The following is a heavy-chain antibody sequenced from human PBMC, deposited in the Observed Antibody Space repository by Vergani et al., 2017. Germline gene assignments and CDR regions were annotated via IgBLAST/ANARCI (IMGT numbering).Heavy chain of an antibody. CDR3: VREGSYCGSTTCRNPSYVYYYHMDV. D-gene: IGHD2-21*01. CDR1: GFTFSTYA. CDR2: IYYDGSKK. Sequence: QVQLVESGGGVVQPGRSLRLSCTSSGFTFSTYAMHWVRQAPGKGLEWVAIIYYDGSKKYYADSGKGRFTISRDNYRTTLDLLMSSLRAEDTAIYYCVREGSYCGSTTCRNPSYVYYYHMDVWGEGTTVTVSS. J-gene: IGHJ6*03. V-gene: IGHV3-33*01.